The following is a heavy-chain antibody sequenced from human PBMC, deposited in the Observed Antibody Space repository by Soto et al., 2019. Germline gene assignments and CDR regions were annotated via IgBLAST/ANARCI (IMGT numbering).Heavy chain of an antibody. D-gene: IGHD6-6*01. CDR2: INPNSGGT. CDR1: GYTFTGYY. CDR3: ARERSSSAR. V-gene: IGHV1-2*02. J-gene: IGHJ4*02. Sequence: GASVKVSCKASGYTFTGYYMNWVRQAPGQGLEWMGWINPNSGGTNYAQKLQGRVIMTRDTSMSTAYMELSSLRSDDTAVYYCARERSSSARWGQGTLVTVSS.